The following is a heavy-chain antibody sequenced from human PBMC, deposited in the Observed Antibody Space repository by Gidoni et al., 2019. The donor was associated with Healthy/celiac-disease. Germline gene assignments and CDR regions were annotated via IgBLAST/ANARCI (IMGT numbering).Heavy chain of an antibody. CDR3: ASLSNPYSSSSETDY. CDR1: GFTFSSYS. J-gene: IGHJ4*02. CDR2: ISSSSSYI. Sequence: EVQLVESGGGLVKPGGSLRLSCAASGFTFSSYSMNWVRQAPGKGLEWVSSISSSSSYIYYADSVKGRFTISRDNAKNSLYLQMNSLRAEDTAVYYCASLSNPYSSSSETDYWGQGTLVTVSS. V-gene: IGHV3-21*01. D-gene: IGHD6-6*01.